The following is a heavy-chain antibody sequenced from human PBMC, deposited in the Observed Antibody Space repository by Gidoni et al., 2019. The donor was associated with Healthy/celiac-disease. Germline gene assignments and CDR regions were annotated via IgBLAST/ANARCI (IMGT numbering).Heavy chain of an antibody. CDR2: IRSKTYGGTT. Sequence: EVQLVESGGGLVQPGRSLRLSCRASRFTFGDHALTWVRQAPGKGLEWVGFIRSKTYGGTTIYAASVKGRFTISRDDSKSIAYLQMNSLKTEDTAVYFCTIAYDSSGYYPGTCDYWGQGTLVTVSS. CDR3: TIAYDSSGYYPGTCDY. J-gene: IGHJ4*02. CDR1: RFTFGDHA. D-gene: IGHD3-22*01. V-gene: IGHV3-49*04.